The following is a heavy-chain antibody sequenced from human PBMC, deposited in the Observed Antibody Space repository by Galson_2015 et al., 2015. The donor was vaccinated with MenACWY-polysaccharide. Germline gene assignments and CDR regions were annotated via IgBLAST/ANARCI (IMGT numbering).Heavy chain of an antibody. V-gene: IGHV3-7*01. Sequence: SLRLSCAASGFSFSTYWMSWVRQAPGKGLEWVANINQPGRDKYYVDSVRGRFPISRDNAKNSVYLQMDSLRAEDTAVYYCARPSSGGSYYNDWCQGSLVTVSS. J-gene: IGHJ4*02. CDR1: GFSFSTYW. D-gene: IGHD2-15*01. CDR3: ARPSSGGSYYND. CDR2: INQPGRDK.